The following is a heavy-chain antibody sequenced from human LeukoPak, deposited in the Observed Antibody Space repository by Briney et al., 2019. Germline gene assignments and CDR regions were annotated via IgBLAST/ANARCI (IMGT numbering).Heavy chain of an antibody. CDR1: GFTFRTYW. CDR2: IHPDGIEK. D-gene: IGHD2-21*02. V-gene: IGHV3-7*04. J-gene: IGHJ5*01. CDR3: SRGDDFSGDS. Sequence: SGGSLRLSCAASGFTFRTYWMRWVRQAPGKGLEWVANIHPDGIEKYHVDSVKGRFTIFRDNARNLLYLQMSSLRADDTAVYYCSRGDDFSGDSWGQGTLVTVSS.